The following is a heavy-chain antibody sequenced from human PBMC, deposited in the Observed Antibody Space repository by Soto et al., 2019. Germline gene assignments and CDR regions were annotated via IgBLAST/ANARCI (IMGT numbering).Heavy chain of an antibody. CDR3: ARGAGDGSSRWYEC. Sequence: ASVKVSCKASGYTFTGYYMHWVRQAPGQGLEWMGWINPNSGGTNYAQKFQGRVTMTRDTSISTAYMELSRLRSDDTAVYYCARGAGDGSSRWYECWGQGTLVTVSS. CDR1: GYTFTGYY. V-gene: IGHV1-2*02. J-gene: IGHJ4*02. CDR2: INPNSGGT. D-gene: IGHD6-13*01.